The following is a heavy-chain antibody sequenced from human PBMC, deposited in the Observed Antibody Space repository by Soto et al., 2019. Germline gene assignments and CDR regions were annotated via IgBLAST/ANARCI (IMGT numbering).Heavy chain of an antibody. J-gene: IGHJ6*03. D-gene: IGHD6-13*01. CDR2: ISGSGGST. CDR1: GFTFSSYA. V-gene: IGHV3-23*01. Sequence: VQLLESGGGLVQPGGSLRLSCAASGFTFSSYAMSWVRQAPGKGLEWVSAISGSGGSTYYADSVKGRFTISRDNSKNTLYLQMNRLRAEDTAVYYCAKDPIAAAGWGDYYYYMVVWVKGTTVTVSS. CDR3: AKDPIAAAGWGDYYYYMVV.